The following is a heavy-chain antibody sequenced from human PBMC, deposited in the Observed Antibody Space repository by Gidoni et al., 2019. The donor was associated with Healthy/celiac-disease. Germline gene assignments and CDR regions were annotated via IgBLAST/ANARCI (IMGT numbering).Heavy chain of an antibody. Sequence: QVQLVQSGAEVKKPGSSVKVSCKASGGTFSSYTISWVRQAPGQGLEWMGRIIPILGIANDAQKFQGRVTITADKSTSTAYMELSSLRSEDTAVYYCARGVVVVPAATSRQGGYYYGMDVWGQGTTVTVSS. CDR3: ARGVVVVPAATSRQGGYYYGMDV. CDR1: GGTFSSYT. J-gene: IGHJ6*02. D-gene: IGHD2-2*01. CDR2: IIPILGIA. V-gene: IGHV1-69*02.